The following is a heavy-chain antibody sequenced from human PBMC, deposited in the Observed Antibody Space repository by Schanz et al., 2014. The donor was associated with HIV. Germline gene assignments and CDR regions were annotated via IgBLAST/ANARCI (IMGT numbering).Heavy chain of an antibody. CDR2: IWYDGTNK. Sequence: VQLLESGGGLVQPGGSLRLSCAASGFTFSSYGMHWVRQAPGKGLEWVAVIWYDGTNKYYVDSVKGRFTISRDNYRKTLSLQMDSRRVEDTDVYYCARTSRIALGWRDPRRDYYYGMDVWGQGTTVTVSS. J-gene: IGHJ6*02. CDR3: ARTSRIALGWRDPRRDYYYGMDV. CDR1: GFTFSSYG. D-gene: IGHD3-3*02. V-gene: IGHV3-33*01.